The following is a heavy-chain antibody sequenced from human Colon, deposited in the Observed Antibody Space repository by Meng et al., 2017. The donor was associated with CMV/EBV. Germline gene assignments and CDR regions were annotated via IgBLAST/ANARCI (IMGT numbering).Heavy chain of an antibody. CDR3: ARDRGAGRGAQRWFDY. J-gene: IGHJ4*02. Sequence: ASVKVSCKASGYTFTSYGISWVRQAPGQGLEWMGWISAYNGNTNYAQKLQGRVTMTTDTSTSTAYMELRSLRSDDTAVYYCARDRGAGRGAQRWFDYWGQGTLVTVSS. D-gene: IGHD1-26*01. CDR1: GYTFTSYG. CDR2: ISAYNGNT. V-gene: IGHV1-18*01.